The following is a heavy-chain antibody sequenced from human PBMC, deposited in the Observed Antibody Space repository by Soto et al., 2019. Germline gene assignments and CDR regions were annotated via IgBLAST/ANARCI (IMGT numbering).Heavy chain of an antibody. V-gene: IGHV1-2*06. Sequence: ASVKVSCKASGYSFTDYHIHWVRQAPGQGLEWLGRINPKSGGTSTAQKFQGRVTMTTDTSISTASMELTRLTSDDTAIYYCARGDSTDCSNGVCSFFYNHDMDVWGQGTTVTVPS. CDR1: GYSFTDYH. CDR3: ARGDSTDCSNGVCSFFYNHDMDV. CDR2: INPKSGGT. D-gene: IGHD2-8*01. J-gene: IGHJ6*02.